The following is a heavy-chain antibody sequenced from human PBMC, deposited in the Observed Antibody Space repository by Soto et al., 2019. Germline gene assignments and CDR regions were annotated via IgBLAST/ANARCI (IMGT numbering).Heavy chain of an antibody. V-gene: IGHV3-7*01. Sequence: EVQLVESGGGLVQPGGSLRLSCAASGFTFSSYWMSWVRQAPGKGLEWVANIKQDGSEKYYVDSVKGRFTISRDNAKNSLYLQMNSLRAEDTAVYYCAIGRRIAAAGTGDYWGQGTLVTVSS. CDR3: AIGRRIAAAGTGDY. J-gene: IGHJ4*02. CDR1: GFTFSSYW. CDR2: IKQDGSEK. D-gene: IGHD6-13*01.